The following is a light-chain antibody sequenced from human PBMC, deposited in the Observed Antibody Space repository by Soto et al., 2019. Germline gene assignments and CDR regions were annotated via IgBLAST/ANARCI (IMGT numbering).Light chain of an antibody. J-gene: IGKJ1*01. CDR2: NAV. CDR3: QLYDTSPLT. V-gene: IGKV3-20*01. CDR1: QSVSGTS. Sequence: EIVLTQSPGTLSLSPGERATLSCRASQSVSGTSLAWHQQKPGQAPRLLIFNAVSRAAGIPDRFSGSGSGTDFSLTISRLEPEDFAMYYCQLYDTSPLTFGQGTKVDIK.